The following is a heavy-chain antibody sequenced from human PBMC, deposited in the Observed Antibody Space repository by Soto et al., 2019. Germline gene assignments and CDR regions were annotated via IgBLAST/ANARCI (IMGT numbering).Heavy chain of an antibody. Sequence: PGGSLRLSCAASGFTFSSYAMNWVRQAPGKGLEWVSLISGSGGSTYYADSVKGRFAISRDNSKNTLFLQMNSLRAEDTAVYYCAKDIYSLAYYYGSGSYYNFDFWGQGTLVTVSS. D-gene: IGHD3-10*01. CDR1: GFTFSSYA. V-gene: IGHV3-23*01. J-gene: IGHJ4*02. CDR3: AKDIYSLAYYYGSGSYYNFDF. CDR2: ISGSGGST.